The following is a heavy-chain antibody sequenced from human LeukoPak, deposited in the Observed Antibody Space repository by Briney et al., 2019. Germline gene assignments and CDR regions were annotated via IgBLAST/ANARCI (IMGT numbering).Heavy chain of an antibody. CDR2: ISWNSGSI. CDR1: GFTFDDYA. D-gene: IGHD3-22*01. V-gene: IGHV3-9*01. J-gene: IGHJ4*02. CDR3: AKLSGYDSSGYYDY. Sequence: GGSLRLSCAASGFTFDDYAMHWVRQAPGKGLEWVSGISWNSGSIGYADSVKGRFTISRDNAKNSLYLQMNSLRAEDTALYYCAKLSGYDSSGYYDYWGQGTLVTVSS.